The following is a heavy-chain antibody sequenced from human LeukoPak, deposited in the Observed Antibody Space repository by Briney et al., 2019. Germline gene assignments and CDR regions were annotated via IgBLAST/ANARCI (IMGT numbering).Heavy chain of an antibody. Sequence: ASVKVSCKASGYTFTSYGISWVRQAPGQGLEWMGWISAYNGNTNYAQKLQGRVTMTTDTSTSTAYMELRSLRSDDTAVYYCARGRYYDILTGYLYYFDYWGQGTLVTVSS. V-gene: IGHV1-18*01. CDR2: ISAYNGNT. J-gene: IGHJ4*02. CDR1: GYTFTSYG. D-gene: IGHD3-9*01. CDR3: ARGRYYDILTGYLYYFDY.